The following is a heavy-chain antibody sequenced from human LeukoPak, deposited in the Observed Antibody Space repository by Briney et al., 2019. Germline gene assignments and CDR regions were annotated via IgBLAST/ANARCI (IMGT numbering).Heavy chain of an antibody. CDR3: ARDIHGDYVGWFDP. CDR2: ISTYNGNT. D-gene: IGHD4-17*01. Sequence: ASVKVSCKTSGGSLSSNALSWVRQAPGQGLEWMAWISTYNGNTNYAQKVQGRATMTTDTSTSTAYMELRSLRSDDTAVYYCARDIHGDYVGWFDPWGQGTLVTVSS. CDR1: GGSLSSNA. V-gene: IGHV1-18*01. J-gene: IGHJ5*02.